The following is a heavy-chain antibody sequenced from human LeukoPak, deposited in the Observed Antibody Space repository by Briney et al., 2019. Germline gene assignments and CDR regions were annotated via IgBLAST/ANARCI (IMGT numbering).Heavy chain of an antibody. J-gene: IGHJ4*02. CDR3: AKNMFTGHSYGYLLGNFDY. D-gene: IGHD5-18*01. V-gene: IGHV3-9*01. CDR1: GFTFDDYA. Sequence: GRSLRLSCAASGFTFDDYAMHWVRQAPGKGLEWVSGISWNSGSIGYADSVKGRFTISRDNAKNSLYLQVNSLRAEDTALYYCAKNMFTGHSYGYLLGNFDYWGQGTLVTVSS. CDR2: ISWNSGSI.